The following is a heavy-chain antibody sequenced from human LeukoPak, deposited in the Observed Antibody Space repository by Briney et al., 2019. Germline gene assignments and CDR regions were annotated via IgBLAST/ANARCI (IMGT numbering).Heavy chain of an antibody. V-gene: IGHV1-24*01. CDR2: FDPEDGET. J-gene: IGHJ3*02. Sequence: ASVKVSCKVSGYTLTELSMHRVRQAPGKGLEWMGGFDPEDGETIYAQKFQGRVTMTEDTPTDTAYMELSSLRSEDTAVYYCATVTYYYDSSGFAFDIWGQGTMVTVSS. D-gene: IGHD3-22*01. CDR3: ATVTYYYDSSGFAFDI. CDR1: GYTLTELS.